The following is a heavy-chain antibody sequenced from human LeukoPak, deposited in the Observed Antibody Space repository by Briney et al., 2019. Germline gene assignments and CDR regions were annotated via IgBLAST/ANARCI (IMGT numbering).Heavy chain of an antibody. CDR1: GGSISSSTYY. CDR3: VKEGF. Sequence: SETLSLTCTVSGGSISSSTYYRGWIRQPPGKGLEWIASMYYIGSTYYNPSLKSRVTISQDTSKNQFSLKLDSVTAADTAVYYCVKEGFWGRGTLVTVSS. J-gene: IGHJ4*02. CDR2: MYYIGST. V-gene: IGHV4-39*07.